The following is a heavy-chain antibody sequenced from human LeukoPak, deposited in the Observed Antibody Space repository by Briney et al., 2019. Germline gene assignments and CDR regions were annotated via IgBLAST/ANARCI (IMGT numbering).Heavy chain of an antibody. V-gene: IGHV3-7*05. Sequence: GGSLRLSCAASGFTFSRYWMSWVRQAPGKGLEWVANIKQDGSQKYYVDSVKGRFTISRDNPKNSLYLQMNSLRAEDTAVYYCAKDRGSSGWYVAEYFQHWGQGTLVTVSS. CDR1: GFTFSRYW. D-gene: IGHD6-19*01. CDR3: AKDRGSSGWYVAEYFQH. CDR2: IKQDGSQK. J-gene: IGHJ1*01.